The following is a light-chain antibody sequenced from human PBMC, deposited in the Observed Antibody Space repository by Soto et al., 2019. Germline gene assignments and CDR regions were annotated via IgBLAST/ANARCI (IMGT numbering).Light chain of an antibody. CDR2: EGT. J-gene: IGLJ2*01. CDR1: SSDVGSYDL. CDR3: ASWDDRLGAVI. Sequence: QSVLTQPASVSGSPGQSITISCTGTSSDVGSYDLVSWYQHHPGKVPKLMVYEGTKRPSGVSDRFSGSKFGTAASLAISGLRSEDEAVYYCASWDDRLGAVIFGGGTKLTVL. V-gene: IGLV2-14*02.